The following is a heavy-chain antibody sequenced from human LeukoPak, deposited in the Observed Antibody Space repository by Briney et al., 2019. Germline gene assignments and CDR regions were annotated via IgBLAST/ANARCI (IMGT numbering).Heavy chain of an antibody. Sequence: PSETLSLTCTVSGGSISSSSYYWGWIRQPPGKGLEWIGYVYYSGSTNYNPSLKSRVTISVDTSKNQFSLKLSSVTAADTAVYYCARPGASSSPGWYFDLWGRGTLVTVSS. CDR3: ARPGASSSPGWYFDL. J-gene: IGHJ2*01. CDR1: GGSISSSSYY. CDR2: VYYSGST. V-gene: IGHV4-61*05. D-gene: IGHD6-6*01.